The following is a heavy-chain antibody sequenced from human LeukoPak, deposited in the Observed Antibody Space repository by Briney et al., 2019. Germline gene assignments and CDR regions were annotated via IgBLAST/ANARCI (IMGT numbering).Heavy chain of an antibody. J-gene: IGHJ4*02. CDR1: GFTFSSYA. D-gene: IGHD2-2*01. CDR2: IDSNGGST. V-gene: IGHV3-64*01. CDR3: AGVGRYCSSTSCYLGY. Sequence: GGSLRLSCAASGFTFSSYAMHWVRQAPGKGLEFVSAIDSNGGSTYYANSVEGRLTISRDNSKNTLYLQMGSLRAEDMAVYYCAGVGRYCSSTSCYLGYWGQGTLVTVSS.